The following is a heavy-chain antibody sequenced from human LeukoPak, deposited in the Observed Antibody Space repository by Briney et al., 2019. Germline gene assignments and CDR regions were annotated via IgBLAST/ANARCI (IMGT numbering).Heavy chain of an antibody. CDR3: ARSRSSGYDFLFDY. J-gene: IGHJ4*02. CDR1: GFTVSSNY. V-gene: IGHV3-53*01. D-gene: IGHD5-12*01. CDR2: IYGGGST. Sequence: GGSLRLSCAASGFTVSSNYMSWVRQAPGKGLEWVSVIYGGGSTYYADSVKGRFTISRDNSKNTLYLQMNSLRAEDTAVYYCARSRSSGYDFLFDYWGQGTLVTVSS.